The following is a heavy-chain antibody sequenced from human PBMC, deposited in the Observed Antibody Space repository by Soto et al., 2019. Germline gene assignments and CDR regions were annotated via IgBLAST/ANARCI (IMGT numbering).Heavy chain of an antibody. CDR3: AISPRWDSSGDAYGMDV. Sequence: GGSLRLSCAASGFTFSSYDMHWVRQATGKGLEWVSAIGTAGDTYYPGSVKGRFTISRENAKNSLYLQMNSLRAGDTAVYYCAISPRWDSSGDAYGMDVWGQGTTVTVSS. J-gene: IGHJ6*02. CDR1: GFTFSSYD. CDR2: IGTAGDT. V-gene: IGHV3-13*01. D-gene: IGHD3-22*01.